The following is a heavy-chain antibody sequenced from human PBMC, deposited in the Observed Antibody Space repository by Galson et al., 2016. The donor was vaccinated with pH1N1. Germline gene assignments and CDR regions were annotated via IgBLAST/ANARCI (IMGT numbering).Heavy chain of an antibody. CDR3: ARGVIDYDFWSGYQDHAAFDI. J-gene: IGHJ3*02. Sequence: CAISGDSVSSNSATWNWIRQSPSRGLEWLGRTYYRSKWYNDYAESVKSRIIISPDTSKNQLSLQLNSVTPADTAMYYCARGVIDYDFWSGYQDHAAFDIWGQGTMVIVSS. V-gene: IGHV6-1*01. D-gene: IGHD3-3*01. CDR2: TYYRSKWYN. CDR1: GDSVSSNSAT.